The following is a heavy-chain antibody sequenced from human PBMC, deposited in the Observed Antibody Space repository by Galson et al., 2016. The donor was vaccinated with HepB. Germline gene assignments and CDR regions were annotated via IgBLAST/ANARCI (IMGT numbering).Heavy chain of an antibody. CDR1: GYTFTSYG. CDR3: ASGFYYGSGPLGYYGMDV. Sequence: SVKVSCKASGYTFTSYGLSWVRQAPGQGLEWMGWISAYDGNTNYAQKFQGRVTMTTDTYTGTAYMELRSLRSDDTAVYYCASGFYYGSGPLGYYGMDVWGKGTTVTVSS. V-gene: IGHV1-18*01. CDR2: ISAYDGNT. D-gene: IGHD3-10*01. J-gene: IGHJ6*04.